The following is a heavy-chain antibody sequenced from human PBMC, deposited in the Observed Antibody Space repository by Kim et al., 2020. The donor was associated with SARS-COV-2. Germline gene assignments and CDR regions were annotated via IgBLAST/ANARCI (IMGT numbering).Heavy chain of an antibody. CDR3: TRGSAGSGYGWWFDP. V-gene: IGHV3-74*01. CDR2: INSDGRRT. J-gene: IGHJ5*02. CDR1: GLTLSGYW. Sequence: GGSLRLSCVASGLTLSGYWMNWVRQAPGKGLVWVSRINSDGRRTNYADAVKGRFTVSRDNAKNTLYLQMNSLRAEDTAVYYCTRGSAGSGYGWWFDPWG. D-gene: IGHD5-12*01.